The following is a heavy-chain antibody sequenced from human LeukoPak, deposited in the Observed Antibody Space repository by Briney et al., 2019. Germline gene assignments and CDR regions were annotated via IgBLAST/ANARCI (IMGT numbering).Heavy chain of an antibody. J-gene: IGHJ5*02. V-gene: IGHV3-74*01. CDR2: INGDGSTT. Sequence: PGGSLRLSCAASGFTFSTYWMHWVRQAPGEGLVWVSRINGDGSTTNYADSVKGRITISRDNAKNTLYLQMNSLRAEDTAVYYCTRRVDATRWYDPWGQGTLVTVSS. D-gene: IGHD2-15*01. CDR1: GFTFSTYW. CDR3: TRRVDATRWYDP.